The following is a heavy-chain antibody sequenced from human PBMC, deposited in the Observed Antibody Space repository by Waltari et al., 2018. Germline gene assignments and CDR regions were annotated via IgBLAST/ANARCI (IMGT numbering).Heavy chain of an antibody. CDR2: IYHRGIT. CDR1: PGPIRSFY. D-gene: IGHD4-4*01. V-gene: IGHV4-59*08. Sequence: QVQLQESGPGLVKPSETLSRTCTVPPGPIRSFYWTWLRPPPGKGMEWFGYIYHRGITSYNPSLKGRVTIDVDTSKNQFSLKMRSVTAADTAVYYCARPAPPYSNAAYGGWSDPWGQGTLVTVSS. J-gene: IGHJ5*02. CDR3: ARPAPPYSNAAYGGWSDP.